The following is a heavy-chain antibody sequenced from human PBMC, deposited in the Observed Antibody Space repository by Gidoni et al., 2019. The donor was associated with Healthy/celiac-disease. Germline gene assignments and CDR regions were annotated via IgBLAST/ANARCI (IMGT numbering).Heavy chain of an antibody. CDR2: INHSGST. Sequence: QLQLQQWGAGLLKPSETLSLTCAVYGGSFSGYYWRWVRQPPGKGLEWIGEINHSGSTNYNPSLKSRVTISVDTSKNQFALKLSSVTAADTAVYYCARGPGDFWSGYYFYYYYYMDVWGKGTTVTVSS. J-gene: IGHJ6*03. D-gene: IGHD3-3*01. CDR1: GGSFSGYY. V-gene: IGHV4-34*01. CDR3: ARGPGDFWSGYYFYYYYYMDV.